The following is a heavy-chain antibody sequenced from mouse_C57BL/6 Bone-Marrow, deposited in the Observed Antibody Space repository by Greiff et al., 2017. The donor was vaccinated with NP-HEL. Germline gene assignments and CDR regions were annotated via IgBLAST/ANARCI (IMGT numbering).Heavy chain of an antibody. D-gene: IGHD2-4*01. CDR2: ISSGSSTI. CDR3: ARATMSHYYTMDY. CDR1: GFTFSSFG. J-gene: IGHJ4*01. V-gene: IGHV5-17*02. Sequence: EVKVVESGGGLVQPGGSRKLSCAASGFTFSSFGMHWVRQAPEKGLEWVAYISSGSSTIYYADTVKGRFTISRDNPKNTLFLQMTSLRSEDTAMYYCARATMSHYYTMDYWGQGTSVTVSS.